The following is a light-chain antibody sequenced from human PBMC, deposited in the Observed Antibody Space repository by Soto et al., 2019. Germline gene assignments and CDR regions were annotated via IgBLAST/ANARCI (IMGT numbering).Light chain of an antibody. J-gene: IGLJ2*01. CDR1: SSNIGSNY. CDR2: RNS. V-gene: IGLV1-47*01. CDR3: ASWDDSLSGFVV. Sequence: QSVLTQPPSASGTPEQRVTIPCSGSSSNIGSNYVFWYQQLPGTAPKVLMYRNSQRPSGVPDRFSGSKSGTSASLAISGLRSEDEADYYCASWDDSLSGFVVFGGGTKVTVL.